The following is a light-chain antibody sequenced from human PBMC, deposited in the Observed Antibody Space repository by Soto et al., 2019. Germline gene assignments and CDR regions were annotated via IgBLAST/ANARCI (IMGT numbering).Light chain of an antibody. Sequence: AIRMTQSPSSLSAPTGDRVTITCRASQGISSYLAWYQQKPGKAPKLLIYAASTLQSGVPSRFSGSGSGTDFTLTISCLQSEDFATYYCQQYYSYPPTFGQGTKV. CDR3: QQYYSYPPT. J-gene: IGKJ1*01. V-gene: IGKV1-8*01. CDR2: AAS. CDR1: QGISSY.